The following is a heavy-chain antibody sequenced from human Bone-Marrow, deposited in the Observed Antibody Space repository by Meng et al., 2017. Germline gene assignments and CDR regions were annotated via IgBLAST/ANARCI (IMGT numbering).Heavy chain of an antibody. CDR2: INTYNGKT. V-gene: IGHV1-18*01. CDR3: ATRGNPYLNC. CDR1: GYTLSGDG. Sequence: QGQLVEAGGEVKRPGASVKVSCEASGYTLSGDGFSWVRQAPGQGLEWLGWINTYNGKTDYAQKFQGRITMTTDTFTSTAYMELRNLRSDDTAVYYCATRGNPYLNCWGQGTLVTVSS. J-gene: IGHJ4*02.